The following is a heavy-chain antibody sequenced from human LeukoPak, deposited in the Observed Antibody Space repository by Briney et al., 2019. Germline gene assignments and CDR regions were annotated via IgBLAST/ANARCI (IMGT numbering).Heavy chain of an antibody. D-gene: IGHD2-2*01. V-gene: IGHV3-30*02. Sequence: GSLRLSCAASGFTFSSFGMHWVRQAPGRGLEWVTFIRYDGDNKFDADSVKGRFTISRDNSKNTLFLQINSLRAEDTAVYYCAKSGSAFCSSTSCFLDVWGKGTTVTVSS. CDR2: IRYDGDNK. CDR3: AKSGSAFCSSTSCFLDV. CDR1: GFTFSSFG. J-gene: IGHJ6*04.